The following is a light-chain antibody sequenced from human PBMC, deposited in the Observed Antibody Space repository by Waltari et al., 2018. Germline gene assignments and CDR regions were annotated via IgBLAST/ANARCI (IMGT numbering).Light chain of an antibody. Sequence: AIRMTQSPSSFSASTGDRVTITCRASQGISSYLAWYQQKPGKAPKLLIYAASTLQSGVPSSFGGSGSGTDFTLTISCLQSEDFATYYCQQYYSYPALTFGGGTKVEIK. CDR1: QGISSY. CDR2: AAS. CDR3: QQYYSYPALT. V-gene: IGKV1-8*01. J-gene: IGKJ4*01.